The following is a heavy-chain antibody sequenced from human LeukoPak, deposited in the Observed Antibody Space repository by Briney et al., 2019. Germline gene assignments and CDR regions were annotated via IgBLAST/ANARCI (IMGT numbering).Heavy chain of an antibody. CDR3: ATVSLIAAAAYFDY. Sequence: ASVKVSFKVSGYTLTELSMHWVRQAPGKGLEWMGGFDPEDGETIYAQKFQGRVTVTEDTSTDTAYMELSSLRSEDTAVYYCATVSLIAAAAYFDYWGQGTLVTVPS. CDR1: GYTLTELS. D-gene: IGHD6-13*01. V-gene: IGHV1-24*01. CDR2: FDPEDGET. J-gene: IGHJ4*02.